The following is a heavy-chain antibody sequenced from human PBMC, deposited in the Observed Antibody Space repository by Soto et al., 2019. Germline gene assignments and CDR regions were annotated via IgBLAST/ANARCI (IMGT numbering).Heavy chain of an antibody. CDR2: IIYSGST. V-gene: IGHV4-31*03. CDR3: ARGKDFWSGYYTGSFDS. D-gene: IGHD3-3*01. Sequence: QVQLQESGPGLVKPSQTLSLTCTVSGGSISTGGYYWNWIRQHPGKGLEWIGYIIYSGSTYYNPSLKSRVTISEDTSKNQFSLKLSSVTAADTAVYYCARGKDFWSGYYTGSFDSWGQGTRFTVSS. CDR1: GGSISTGGYY. J-gene: IGHJ4*02.